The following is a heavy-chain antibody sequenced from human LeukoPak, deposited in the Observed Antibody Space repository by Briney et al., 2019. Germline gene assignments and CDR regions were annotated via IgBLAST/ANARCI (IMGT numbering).Heavy chain of an antibody. Sequence: SVKVSCKASGGTFSSYAISWVRQAPGQGLEWKGGIIPIFGTANYAQKFQGRVTITADESTSTAYMELSSLRSEDTAVYYCARAIVAGDYLFLGAFDIWGQGTMVTVSS. J-gene: IGHJ3*02. CDR3: ARAIVAGDYLFLGAFDI. V-gene: IGHV1-69*13. D-gene: IGHD4-17*01. CDR2: IIPIFGTA. CDR1: GGTFSSYA.